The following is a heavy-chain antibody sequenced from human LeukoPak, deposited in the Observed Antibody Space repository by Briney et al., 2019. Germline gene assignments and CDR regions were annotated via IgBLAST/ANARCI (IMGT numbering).Heavy chain of an antibody. CDR3: AKDESSYGLGPFDY. Sequence: PGGSLRLSCAASGFTFSSYGMHWVRQAPGKGLEWVAFIRYDGSNKYYADSVKGRFTISRDNSKNTLYLQMSSLRAEDTAVYYCAKDESSYGLGPFDYWGQGTLVTVSS. J-gene: IGHJ4*02. CDR1: GFTFSSYG. D-gene: IGHD5-18*01. CDR2: IRYDGSNK. V-gene: IGHV3-30*02.